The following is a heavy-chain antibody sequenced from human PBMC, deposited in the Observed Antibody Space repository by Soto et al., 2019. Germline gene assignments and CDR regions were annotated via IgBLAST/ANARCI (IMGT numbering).Heavy chain of an antibody. D-gene: IGHD6-19*01. CDR1: GGTFSSYT. CDR2: IIPILGIA. CDR3: ARDLDLAVAGNFDY. J-gene: IGHJ4*02. V-gene: IGHV1-69*08. Sequence: QVQLVQSGAEGKKHGSSVKVSCKASGGTFSSYTISWVRQAPGQGLEWMGRIIPILGIANYAQKFHGRVTITADKSTSTAYMELSSLRCEDTAVYYCARDLDLAVAGNFDYWGQGTLVTVSS.